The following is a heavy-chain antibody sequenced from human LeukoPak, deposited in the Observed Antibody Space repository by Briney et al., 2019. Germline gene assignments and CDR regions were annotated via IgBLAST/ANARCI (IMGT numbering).Heavy chain of an antibody. Sequence: GGSLRLSCAASGFTFNNYNMNWVRQAPGKGLEWVSFISSSSTYIYYADSVKGRFTISRDNAKNSLYLQMNSLRAEDTAIYYCAKDPPSFHHWGQGTLVTVSS. CDR3: AKDPPSFHH. CDR1: GFTFNNYN. J-gene: IGHJ1*01. V-gene: IGHV3-21*01. CDR2: ISSSSTYI.